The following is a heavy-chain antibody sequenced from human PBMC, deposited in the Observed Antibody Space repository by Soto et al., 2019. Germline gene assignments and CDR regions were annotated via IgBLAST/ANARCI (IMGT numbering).Heavy chain of an antibody. J-gene: IGHJ4*02. CDR2: ISAYNGNT. V-gene: IGHV1-18*01. D-gene: IGHD6-6*01. CDR1: GYTFTSYG. Sequence: ASVKVSCKASGYTFTSYGISWVRQAPGQGLEWMGWISAYNGNTNYAQKLQGRVTMTTDTSTSTAYMELRSLRSDDTAVYYCARNRIEAARQPGSRVQPYYFDYWGQGTLVTVSS. CDR3: ARNRIEAARQPGSRVQPYYFDY.